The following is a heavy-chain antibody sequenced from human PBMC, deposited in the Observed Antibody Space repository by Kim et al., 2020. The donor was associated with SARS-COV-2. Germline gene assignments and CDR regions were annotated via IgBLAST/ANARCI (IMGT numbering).Heavy chain of an antibody. Sequence: SVKVSCKASGFTFTSSAVQWVRQARGQRLEWIGWIVVGSGNTNYAQKFQERVTITRDMSTSTAYMELSSLRSEDTAVYYCAAGAAYYYDSSGYLPFDYWGQGTLVTVSS. CDR1: GFTFTSSA. CDR3: AAGAAYYYDSSGYLPFDY. CDR2: IVVGSGNT. J-gene: IGHJ4*02. D-gene: IGHD3-22*01. V-gene: IGHV1-58*01.